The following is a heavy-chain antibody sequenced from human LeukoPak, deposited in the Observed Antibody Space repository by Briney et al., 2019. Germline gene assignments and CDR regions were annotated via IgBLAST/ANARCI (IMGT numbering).Heavy chain of an antibody. CDR2: RNPNSGNT. Sequence: ASVKVSCKASGYTFTSYDINWVRQATGQGLEWMGGRNPNSGNTGYAQKFQSRVTMTRITSISTAYMELSSLRSEDTAVYYCARGRKKILVRGVGPLNWFDPWGQGTLVTVAS. D-gene: IGHD3-10*01. J-gene: IGHJ5*02. V-gene: IGHV1-8*01. CDR1: GYTFTSYD. CDR3: ARGRKKILVRGVGPLNWFDP.